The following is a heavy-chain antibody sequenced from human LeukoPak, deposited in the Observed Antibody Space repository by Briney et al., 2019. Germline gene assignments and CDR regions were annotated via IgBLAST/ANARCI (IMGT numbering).Heavy chain of an antibody. CDR3: AKRGSPPQAAFDY. J-gene: IGHJ4*02. D-gene: IGHD6-13*01. V-gene: IGHV3-9*01. CDR2: ISWNSGSI. Sequence: GRSLRLSCAASGFTFDDYAMHWVRQAPGKGLEWVSGISWNSGSIGYADSVKGRFTISRDNAKNSPYLQMNSLRAEDTALYYCAKRGSPPQAAFDYWGQGTLVTVSS. CDR1: GFTFDDYA.